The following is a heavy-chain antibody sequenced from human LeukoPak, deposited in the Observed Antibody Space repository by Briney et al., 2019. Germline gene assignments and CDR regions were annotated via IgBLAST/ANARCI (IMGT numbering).Heavy chain of an antibody. CDR2: IIPIFGTA. CDR3: ARDGSGYDSSHFDY. V-gene: IGHV1-69*01. Sequence: SVKVSCKASGGTFSSYAISWVRQAPGQGLEWMGGIIPIFGTANYAQKFQGRVTITADESTSTAYMELSSLRSEDTAVYYCARDGSGYDSSHFDYWGQGTLVTASS. D-gene: IGHD5-12*01. J-gene: IGHJ4*02. CDR1: GGTFSSYA.